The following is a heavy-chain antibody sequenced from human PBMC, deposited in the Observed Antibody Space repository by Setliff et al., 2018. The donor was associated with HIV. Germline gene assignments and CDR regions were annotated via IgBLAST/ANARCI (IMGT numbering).Heavy chain of an antibody. D-gene: IGHD2-2*01. CDR3: TKERLGGFGVVVPASAFDI. CDR2: ISWNSGSI. CDR1: GFTFDDYA. J-gene: IGHJ3*02. Sequence: GGSLRLSCAASGFTFDDYAMHWVRQAPGKGLEWVSGISWNSGSIGYADSVKGRFTVSRDNSKNTLFLQMNNLRAEDTAVYYCTKERLGGFGVVVPASAFDIWGQGTMVTVSS. V-gene: IGHV3-9*01.